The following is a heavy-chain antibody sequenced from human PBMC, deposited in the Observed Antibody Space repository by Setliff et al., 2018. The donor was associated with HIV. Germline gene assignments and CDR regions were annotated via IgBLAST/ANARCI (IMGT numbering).Heavy chain of an antibody. V-gene: IGHV5-51*01. J-gene: IGHJ5*02. CDR2: IHPGDSDA. CDR3: ARLTYYYDSSGYYPNWFDP. CDR1: RYTFTNYW. D-gene: IGHD3-22*01. Sequence: PGESLKISCKGSRYTFTNYWIAWVRQMPGKGLEWMGIIHPGDSDARYSPSFLGQVTISADKSISTAYLQWSSLKASDTAMYYCARLTYYYDSSGYYPNWFDPWGQGTLVTVS.